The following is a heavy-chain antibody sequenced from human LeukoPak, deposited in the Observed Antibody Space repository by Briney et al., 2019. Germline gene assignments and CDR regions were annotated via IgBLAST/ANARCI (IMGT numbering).Heavy chain of an antibody. J-gene: IGHJ4*02. CDR3: ARSGGEQVDY. CDR2: IYYSGST. Sequence: SETLSLTCTVSGGSISSYYWSWIRQPPGKGLEWVGDIYYSGSTNYNPSLKSRVIISVDTSKNQFSLKLSSVTAADTAVYYCARSGGEQVDYWGQGTLVTVSS. D-gene: IGHD1-26*01. CDR1: GGSISSYY. V-gene: IGHV4-59*01.